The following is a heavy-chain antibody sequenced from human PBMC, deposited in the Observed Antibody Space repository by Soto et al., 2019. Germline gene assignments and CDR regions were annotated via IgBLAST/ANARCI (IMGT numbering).Heavy chain of an antibody. Sequence: QVQLVQSGAEVKKPGASVKVSCKASGYTFPSYDINWVRQATGQGLEWMGWMNPNSGNTGYAKKNQGRVTMTRNTSISTAYMQLSSLRSEATAVYYCARDHYGNSAWFDSWGQGTLVTVSS. V-gene: IGHV1-8*01. D-gene: IGHD3-10*01. CDR3: ARDHYGNSAWFDS. CDR2: MNPNSGNT. J-gene: IGHJ5*01. CDR1: GYTFPSYD.